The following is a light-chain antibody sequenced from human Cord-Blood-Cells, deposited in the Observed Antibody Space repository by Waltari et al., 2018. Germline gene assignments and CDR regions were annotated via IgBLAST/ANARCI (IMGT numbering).Light chain of an antibody. CDR3: QAWDSSSWV. CDR1: HLGDKY. V-gene: IGLV3-1*01. Sequence: SYELTQPPSVSVSPGQTASIPRSGDHLGDKYACWYQQKPGQPPVLVIYQDSKRPSGIPGRFSGSNSGNTATLTISGTQAMDEADYYRQAWDSSSWVFGGGTKLTVL. J-gene: IGLJ3*02. CDR2: QDS.